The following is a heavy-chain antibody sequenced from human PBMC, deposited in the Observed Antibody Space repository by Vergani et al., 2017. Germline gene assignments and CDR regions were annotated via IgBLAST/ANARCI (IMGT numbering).Heavy chain of an antibody. CDR1: GFIFSDYY. Sequence: QVQLVASGGGLVRPAGSLRLSCAASGFIFSDYYMTWIRQTPGKGLEWLAHISDGGETKMYAESLKGRFTVSRDNTKNLLILQMKTLKVDDTATYYCGRKQSPASLMDKPIDIWGQGTLVTVSS. CDR2: ISDGGETK. CDR3: GRKQSPASLMDKPIDI. J-gene: IGHJ5*02. V-gene: IGHV3-11*01. D-gene: IGHD1/OR15-1a*01.